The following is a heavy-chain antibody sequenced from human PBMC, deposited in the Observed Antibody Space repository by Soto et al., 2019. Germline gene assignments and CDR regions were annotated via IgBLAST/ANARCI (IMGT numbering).Heavy chain of an antibody. V-gene: IGHV3-23*01. Sequence: EVQLLESGGGLVQPGGSLRLSCAASGFTFSSYAMSWVRQAPGKGVEWVSAVSGSGGSTYYADAVKGRFTISRDNSKNTLYLQMNSLRAEDTAVYYCAKPGWGSGWYEGFDYWGQGTLVTVSS. CDR1: GFTFSSYA. CDR3: AKPGWGSGWYEGFDY. J-gene: IGHJ4*02. D-gene: IGHD6-19*01. CDR2: VSGSGGST.